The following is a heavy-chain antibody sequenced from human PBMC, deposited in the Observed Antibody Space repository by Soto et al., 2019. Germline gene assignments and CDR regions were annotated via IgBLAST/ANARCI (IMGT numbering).Heavy chain of an antibody. CDR3: ARGQEYYDFWSGYYGSYFDY. V-gene: IGHV4-61*01. J-gene: IGHJ4*02. D-gene: IGHD3-3*01. Sequence: SETLSLTCTVSGGSVSSGSYYWSWIRQPPGKGLEWIGYIYYSGSTNYNPSLKSRVTISVDTSKNQFSLKLSSVTAADTAVYYCARGQEYYDFWSGYYGSYFDYWGQGTLVTGSA. CDR1: GGSVSSGSYY. CDR2: IYYSGST.